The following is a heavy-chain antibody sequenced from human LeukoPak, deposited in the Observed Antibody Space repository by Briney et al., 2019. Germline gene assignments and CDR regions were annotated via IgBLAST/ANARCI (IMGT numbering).Heavy chain of an antibody. D-gene: IGHD1-26*01. V-gene: IGHV4-31*03. CDR2: ISYSGST. Sequence: SQTLSLTCTVSGGSVSSGDYWWSWIRQRPGQGLAWIGFISYSGSTYYNPSLKSRVTISVDTSKNQFSLKLTSMTAADTAVYYCAKSPSGSSFDYWGQGTLVTVSS. J-gene: IGHJ4*02. CDR1: GGSVSSGDYW. CDR3: AKSPSGSSFDY.